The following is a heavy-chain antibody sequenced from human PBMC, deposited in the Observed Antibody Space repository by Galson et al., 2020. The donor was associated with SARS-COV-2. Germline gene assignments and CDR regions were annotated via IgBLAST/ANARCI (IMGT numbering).Heavy chain of an antibody. J-gene: IGHJ4*02. CDR2: INPKSGDT. CDR1: GYTFIDNS. Sequence: ASVKVSCKASGYTFIDNSLVWVRQAPGQGLHWMGWINPKSGDTNYAQTFQGRVTLTRDTSIGTAYMEQSGLTSDDTAVYYCARNGGGLGYWGQGTLVTVSS. CDR3: ARNGGGLGY. V-gene: IGHV1-2*02.